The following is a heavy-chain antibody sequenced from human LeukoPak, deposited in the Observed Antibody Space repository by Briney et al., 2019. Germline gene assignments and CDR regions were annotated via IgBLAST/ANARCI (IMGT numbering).Heavy chain of an antibody. CDR1: GFTFSGSA. CDR2: IRTKPNNYAT. D-gene: IGHD6-13*01. V-gene: IGHV3-73*01. CDR3: SGYEYGMDV. J-gene: IGHJ6*02. Sequence: GGSLRLSCVASGFTFSGSAIPWVRQASGEGLEWVGRIRTKPNNYATVYAASVKGRFTMSRDDSKNTAYLQMNSLKTEDTAVYYCSGYEYGMDVWGQGTTVTVSS.